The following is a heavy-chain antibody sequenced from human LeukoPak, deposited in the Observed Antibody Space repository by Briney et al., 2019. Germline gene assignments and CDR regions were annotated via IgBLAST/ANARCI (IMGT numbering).Heavy chain of an antibody. V-gene: IGHV4-38-2*01. D-gene: IGHD6-6*01. CDR3: ARREYSSSGNDY. CDR2: IYNSGST. CDR1: GYSISSGYY. Sequence: PSETLSLTCAVSGYSISSGYYWGWIRQPPGKGLEWIGSIYNSGSTYYNPSLKSRVTISVDTSKNQFSLKLSSVTAADTAVYYCARREYSSSGNDYWGQGTLVTVSS. J-gene: IGHJ4*02.